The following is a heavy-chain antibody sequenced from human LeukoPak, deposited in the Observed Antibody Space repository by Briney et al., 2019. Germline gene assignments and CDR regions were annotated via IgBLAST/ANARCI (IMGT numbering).Heavy chain of an antibody. J-gene: IGHJ4*02. CDR1: GGSFSGYY. D-gene: IGHD3-10*01. CDR2: INHSGST. Sequence: SETLSLTCAVYGGSFSGYYWSWIRQPPGKGLEWIGEINHSGSTNYNPSLKSRVTISVDTSKNQFSLKLSSVTAADTAVYYCARDILPYGAAHIDYWGQGTLVTVSS. V-gene: IGHV4-34*01. CDR3: ARDILPYGAAHIDY.